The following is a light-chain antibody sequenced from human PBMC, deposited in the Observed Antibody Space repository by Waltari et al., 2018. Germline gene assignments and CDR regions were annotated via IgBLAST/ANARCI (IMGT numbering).Light chain of an antibody. CDR2: DVN. Sequence: QSALTQPASVSGSPGQSITISCTGTSSNVVGYTLVSWYQQPPGKAPQLIIYDVNKRPSGISHRFSGSKSGNTASLTISGLQADDESDYYCCSYAGDSTLIFGGGTKLTVL. V-gene: IGLV2-23*02. CDR1: SSNVVGYTL. J-gene: IGLJ2*01. CDR3: CSYAGDSTLI.